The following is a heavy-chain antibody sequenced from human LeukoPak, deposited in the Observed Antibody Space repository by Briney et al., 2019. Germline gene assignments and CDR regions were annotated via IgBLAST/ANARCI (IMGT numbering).Heavy chain of an antibody. D-gene: IGHD6-6*01. Sequence: GASVKVSCKASGYTFTSYGISWVRQAPGQGLEWMGWISAYNGNTNYAQKLQGRVTMTTDTSTSTAYMELRSLRSDDTAVYYCARDPRIAARHPRREGWSINEVDYWGQGTLVTVSS. CDR2: ISAYNGNT. CDR1: GYTFTSYG. CDR3: ARDPRIAARHPRREGWSINEVDY. J-gene: IGHJ4*02. V-gene: IGHV1-18*01.